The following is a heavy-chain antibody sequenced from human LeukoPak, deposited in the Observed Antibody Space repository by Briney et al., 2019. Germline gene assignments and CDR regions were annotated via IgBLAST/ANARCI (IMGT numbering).Heavy chain of an antibody. V-gene: IGHV4-31*03. CDR2: IYYSGST. D-gene: IGHD4/OR15-4a*01. J-gene: IGHJ3*02. CDR1: GGSISSGGYY. Sequence: SETLSLTCTVSGGSISSGGYYWSWIRQHPGKGLEWIGYIYYSGSTYYNPSLKSRVTISVGTSKNQFSLKLSSVTAADTAVYYCARGMVANSPDAFDIWGQGTMVSVSS. CDR3: ARGMVANSPDAFDI.